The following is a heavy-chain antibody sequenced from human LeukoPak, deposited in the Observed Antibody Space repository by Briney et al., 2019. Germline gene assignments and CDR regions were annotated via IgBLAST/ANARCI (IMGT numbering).Heavy chain of an antibody. CDR3: ANQPGGSGSS. CDR1: GFTFSSYS. V-gene: IGHV3-21*01. Sequence: PGGSLRLSCAASGFTFSSYSMNWVRQAPGKGLEWVSPISSSSSYIYYADSVKGRFTISRDNAKNSLYLQMNSLRAEDTAVYYCANQPGGSGSSWGQGTLVTVSS. CDR2: ISSSSSYI. J-gene: IGHJ4*02. D-gene: IGHD3-10*01.